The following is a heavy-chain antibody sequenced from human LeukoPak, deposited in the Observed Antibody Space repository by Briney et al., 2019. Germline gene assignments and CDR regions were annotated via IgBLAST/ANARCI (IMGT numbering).Heavy chain of an antibody. J-gene: IGHJ4*02. CDR3: ARSYSSGWYDFDY. CDR1: AYTSTSYD. V-gene: IGHV1-8*01. CDR2: MNPNSGNT. D-gene: IGHD6-19*01. Sequence: ASVKVSCKASAYTSTSYDINWVRQATGHGLEWMGWMNPNSGNTGYAQKFQGRVTMTRNTSISTAYMELSSLRSEDTAVYYCARSYSSGWYDFDYWGQGTLVTVSS.